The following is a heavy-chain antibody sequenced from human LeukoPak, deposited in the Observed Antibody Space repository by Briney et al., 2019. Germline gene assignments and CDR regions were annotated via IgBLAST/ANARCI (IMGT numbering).Heavy chain of an antibody. CDR2: ISPYDGNT. CDR3: AREGD. CDR1: VYSFATYG. Sequence: ASVKVSCKASVYSFATYGMSWVRQAPGQGLEWMGWISPYDGNTKYSQKFQGRVTLTTETSTTTAYMELRNLRSDDTAVYYCAREGDWGQGTLVTVSS. J-gene: IGHJ1*01. V-gene: IGHV1-18*01.